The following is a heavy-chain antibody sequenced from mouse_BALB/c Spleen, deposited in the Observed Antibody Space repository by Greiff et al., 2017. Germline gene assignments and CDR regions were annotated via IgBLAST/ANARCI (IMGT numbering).Heavy chain of an antibody. D-gene: IGHD1-1*01. Sequence: VQLQQPGAELVKPGASVKLSCKASGYTFTSYWMHWVKQRPGQGLEWIGEINPSNGRTNYNEKFKSKATLTVDKSSSTAYMQLSSLTSEDSAVYHCARCYGSSYGAMDYWGQGTSVTVSS. V-gene: IGHV1S81*02. CDR1: GYTFTSYW. CDR2: INPSNGRT. J-gene: IGHJ4*01. CDR3: ARCYGSSYGAMDY.